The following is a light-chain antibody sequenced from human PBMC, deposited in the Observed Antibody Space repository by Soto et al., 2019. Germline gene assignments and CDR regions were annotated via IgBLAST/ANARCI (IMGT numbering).Light chain of an antibody. CDR1: QSVSSN. CDR2: DAS. CDR3: QQRSNWPPLMYT. J-gene: IGKJ2*01. V-gene: IGKV3-11*01. Sequence: EIVLTQSPATLSLSPGERATLSCRASQSVSSNLAWYQQKPGQAPSLLIYDASNRATGIPARFSGSGSGTDFTITISSLEPEDFAVYYCQQRSNWPPLMYTFGQGTKLEIK.